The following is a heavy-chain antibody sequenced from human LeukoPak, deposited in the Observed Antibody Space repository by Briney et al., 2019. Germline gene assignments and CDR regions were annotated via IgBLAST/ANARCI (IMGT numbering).Heavy chain of an antibody. Sequence: GASVKVSCKASGYTFTSYGISWVRQAPGQGLEWMGGIIPIFGTANYAQKFQGRVTITPDESTSTAYMELSSLRSEDTAVYYCAREGYCSSTSCSFDAFDIWGQGTMVTVSS. J-gene: IGHJ3*02. CDR3: AREGYCSSTSCSFDAFDI. D-gene: IGHD2-2*01. V-gene: IGHV1-69*13. CDR2: IIPIFGTA. CDR1: GYTFTSYG.